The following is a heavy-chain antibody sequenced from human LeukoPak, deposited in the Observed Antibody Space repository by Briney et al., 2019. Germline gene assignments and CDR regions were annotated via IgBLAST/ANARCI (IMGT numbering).Heavy chain of an antibody. D-gene: IGHD6-19*01. Sequence: ASVKVSCKASGGTFSSYAISWVRQAPGQGLEWMGGIILIFGTADYAQKFQGRVTITADESTSTAYMELSRLRSEDTAVYYCAVLWQWLVPRYDYWGQGTLVTVSS. J-gene: IGHJ4*02. CDR3: AVLWQWLVPRYDY. CDR1: GGTFSSYA. V-gene: IGHV1-69*01. CDR2: IILIFGTA.